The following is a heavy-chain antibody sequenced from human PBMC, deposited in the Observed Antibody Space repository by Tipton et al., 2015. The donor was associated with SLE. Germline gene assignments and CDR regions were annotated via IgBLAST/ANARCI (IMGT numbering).Heavy chain of an antibody. CDR2: ISSSGRTI. CDR1: GFTFSSYE. D-gene: IGHD3-16*01. V-gene: IGHV3-48*03. CDR3: ARGLGGGSGWFDP. J-gene: IGHJ5*02. Sequence: SLRLSCAASGFTFSSYEMNWVRQAPGKGLEWVSYISSSGRTIYYADSVKGRFTISRDNAKNSLYLQMNSLRAEDTAVYYCARGLGGGSGWFDPWGQGTLVTVSS.